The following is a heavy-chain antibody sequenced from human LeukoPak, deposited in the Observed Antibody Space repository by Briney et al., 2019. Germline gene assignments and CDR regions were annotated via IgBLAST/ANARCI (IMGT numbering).Heavy chain of an antibody. V-gene: IGHV4-39*07. J-gene: IGHJ4*02. Sequence: SETLSLTCTVSGGSISSSSYYWGWIRQPPGKGLEWIGSIYYSGSIYYNPSLKSRVTISVDTSKNQFSLKLSSVTAADTAVYYCARGPSIAVAGTDYWGQGTLVTVSA. D-gene: IGHD6-19*01. CDR1: GGSISSSSYY. CDR2: IYYSGSI. CDR3: ARGPSIAVAGTDY.